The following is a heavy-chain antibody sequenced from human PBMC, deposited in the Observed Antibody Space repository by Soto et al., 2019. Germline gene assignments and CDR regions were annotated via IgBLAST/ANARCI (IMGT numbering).Heavy chain of an antibody. CDR1: GGSFSGYY. CDR3: ARGRGWTFGY. Sequence: SETLSLTCAVYGGSFSGYYWSWIRQPPGKGLEWIGEINHSGSTNYNPSLKSRVTISVDTSKNQFSLKLSSVTAADTAVYYCARGRGWTFGYWGQGTLVTVSS. CDR2: INHSGST. V-gene: IGHV4-34*01. J-gene: IGHJ4*02. D-gene: IGHD6-19*01.